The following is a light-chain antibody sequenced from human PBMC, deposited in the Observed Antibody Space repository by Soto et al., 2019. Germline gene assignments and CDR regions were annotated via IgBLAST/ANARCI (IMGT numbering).Light chain of an antibody. CDR1: QSVSSY. V-gene: IGKV3-11*01. J-gene: IGKJ5*01. CDR2: DAS. CDR3: QQRSNWRST. Sequence: EIVLTQSPATLSLSPGERATLSCRASQSVSSYLAWYQQKPGQAPRLLIYDASSRATGIPARFSGSGSGTDFTLTISSLEPDDFAVYYCQQRSNWRSTFGQGTRLEIK.